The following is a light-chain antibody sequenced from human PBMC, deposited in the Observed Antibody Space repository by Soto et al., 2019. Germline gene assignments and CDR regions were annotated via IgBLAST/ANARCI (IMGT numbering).Light chain of an antibody. CDR3: QQLNSYPIT. CDR2: AAS. CDR1: QGISSY. V-gene: IGKV1-9*01. Sequence: DVPLSESPFVRSACGGDRVTTTCRASQGISSYLAWYQQKPGKAPKLLIYAASTLQSGVPSRFSGSGSGTEFTLTISSLQPEDFATYYCQQLNSYPITFGQGTRLEIK. J-gene: IGKJ5*01.